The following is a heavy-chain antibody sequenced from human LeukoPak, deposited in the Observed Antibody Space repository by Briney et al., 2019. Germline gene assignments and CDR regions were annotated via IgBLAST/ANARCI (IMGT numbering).Heavy chain of an antibody. Sequence: PSETLSLTCTVSGGSISSSSYYWGWIRQPPRKGLEWIGSIYYSGSTYYNPSLKSRVTISVDTSKNQFSLKLSSVTAADTAVYYCARDSSARGFHWGQGTLVTVSS. J-gene: IGHJ4*02. D-gene: IGHD6-25*01. V-gene: IGHV4-39*07. CDR2: IYYSGST. CDR3: ARDSSARGFH. CDR1: GGSISSSSYY.